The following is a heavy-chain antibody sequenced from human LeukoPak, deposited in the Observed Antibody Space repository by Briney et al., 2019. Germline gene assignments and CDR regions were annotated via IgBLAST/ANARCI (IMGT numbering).Heavy chain of an antibody. CDR1: GFTFDDFD. J-gene: IGHJ4*02. Sequence: GGSLRLSCGASGFTFDDFDMGWVRQVPGQGLKWVSGISWNGGRIIYADSVKGRFTISRDNAKNSLYLQMNSLRAEDTALYYCATYSFDRGYYFDYWGQGTLVTVSS. CDR2: ISWNGGRI. CDR3: ATYSFDRGYYFDY. V-gene: IGHV3-20*04. D-gene: IGHD3-22*01.